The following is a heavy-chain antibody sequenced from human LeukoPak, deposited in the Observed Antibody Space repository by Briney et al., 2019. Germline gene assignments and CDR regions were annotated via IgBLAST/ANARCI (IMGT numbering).Heavy chain of an antibody. CDR1: GFTFSSYS. CDR3: ARCYDSSGYYTSRYYYGMDV. CDR2: VSSSSSYI. J-gene: IGHJ6*02. V-gene: IGHV3-21*01. Sequence: GGSLRLSCAASGFTFSSYSMYWVRQAPGKGLEWVSSVSSSSSYIYYADSVKGRFTISRDNAKNSLYLQMNSLRAEDTAVYYCARCYDSSGYYTSRYYYGMDVWGQGTTVTVSS. D-gene: IGHD3-22*01.